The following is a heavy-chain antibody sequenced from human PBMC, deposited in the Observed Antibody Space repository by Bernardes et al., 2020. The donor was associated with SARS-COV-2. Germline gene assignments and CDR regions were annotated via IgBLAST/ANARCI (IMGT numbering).Heavy chain of an antibody. CDR1: GFTFDDYA. Sequence: GGSLRLSCAASGFTFDDYAMHWVRQAPGKGLEWVSGISWNSGSIGYADSVKGRFTISRDNAKNSLYLQMNSLRAEDTALYYCAKAGDPTVVTGCDYWGQGTLVTVSS. J-gene: IGHJ4*02. CDR3: AKAGDPTVVTGCDY. D-gene: IGHD4-17*01. CDR2: ISWNSGSI. V-gene: IGHV3-9*01.